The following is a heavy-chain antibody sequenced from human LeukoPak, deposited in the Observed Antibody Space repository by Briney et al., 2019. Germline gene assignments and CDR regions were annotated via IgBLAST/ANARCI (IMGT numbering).Heavy chain of an antibody. J-gene: IGHJ4*02. CDR1: GFTFISYV. V-gene: IGHV3-30*02. D-gene: IGHD4-17*01. CDR2: IRYDGSNK. CDR3: AKDKPPDGDYVD. Sequence: PGGALRLSCAASGFTFISYVMHWVRQAPAKGVEGVAFIRYDGSNKYYADSVKGRFTISRDNSKNTLYLQMNSLRAEDTAVYYCAKDKPPDGDYVDWGQGTLVTVCS.